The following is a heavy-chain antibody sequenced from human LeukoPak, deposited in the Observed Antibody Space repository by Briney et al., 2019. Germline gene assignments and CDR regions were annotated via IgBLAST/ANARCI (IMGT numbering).Heavy chain of an antibody. Sequence: SETLSLTCTVSGGSISSYYWSWIRQPPGKGLEWIGYIYYSGSTNYNPSLKGRVTISVDTSKNQFSLKLSSVTAADTAVYYCARQGIHFDYRGQGTLVTVSS. CDR2: IYYSGST. CDR1: GGSISSYY. D-gene: IGHD6-13*01. J-gene: IGHJ4*02. V-gene: IGHV4-59*01. CDR3: ARQGIHFDY.